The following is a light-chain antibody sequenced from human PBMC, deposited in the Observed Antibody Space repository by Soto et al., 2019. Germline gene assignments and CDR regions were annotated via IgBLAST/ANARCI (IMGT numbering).Light chain of an antibody. CDR2: DVT. CDR3: CSYGGGYTPLL. J-gene: IGLJ2*01. CDR1: SSDVGGYNY. V-gene: IGLV2-11*01. Sequence: QSALTQPRSVSGSPGQSVTISCTGTSSDVGGYNYVSWYQQHPGQAPKLMIYDVTKRPSGVPDRFSGSKSGNTASLSISGLQAEVEADYYCCSYGGGYTPLLFGGGTKLTVL.